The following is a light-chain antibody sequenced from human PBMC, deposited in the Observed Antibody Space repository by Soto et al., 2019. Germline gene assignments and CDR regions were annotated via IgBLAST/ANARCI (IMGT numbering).Light chain of an antibody. CDR3: QHYKRYTPGGT. Sequence: DIQMTQSPSTLSASVGDRVTITCRASQSISNWLDWYQQKPGKAPKLLIYDASTLQRGVPSKFSGSGSGTEFTLTLSNLQPEDFATYSCQHYKRYTPGGTFGQGTKVEIK. J-gene: IGKJ1*01. CDR2: DAS. V-gene: IGKV1-5*01. CDR1: QSISNW.